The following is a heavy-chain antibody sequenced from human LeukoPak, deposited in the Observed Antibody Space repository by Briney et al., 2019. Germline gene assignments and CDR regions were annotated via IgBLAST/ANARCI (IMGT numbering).Heavy chain of an antibody. J-gene: IGHJ4*02. Sequence: SQTLSLTCAIYGDSVSSISFTWNWIRQSPSRGLEWLGRTYYRSKWSNDYALSVKSRITIYPDTSKNGFSLQLSSVTPDDTAMYYCVRVKGGIFEFWGQGTPVTVSS. D-gene: IGHD1-26*01. CDR1: GDSVSSISFT. CDR3: VRVKGGIFEF. CDR2: TYYRSKWSN. V-gene: IGHV6-1*01.